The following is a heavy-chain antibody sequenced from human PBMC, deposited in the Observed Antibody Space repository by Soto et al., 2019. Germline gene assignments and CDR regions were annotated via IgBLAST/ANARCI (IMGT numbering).Heavy chain of an antibody. V-gene: IGHV4-31*03. D-gene: IGHD3-3*01. CDR3: ARAVKEYYDFWSGYSYGMDV. CDR1: GGSISSGGYY. J-gene: IGHJ6*02. CDR2: IYYSGTT. Sequence: PSETLSLTCTVSGGSISSGGYYWSWIRQHPGKGLEWIGYIYYSGTTYYNPSLKSRVTISVDTSKNQFSLKLSSVTAADTAVYYCARAVKEYYDFWSGYSYGMDVWGQGTTVTVSS.